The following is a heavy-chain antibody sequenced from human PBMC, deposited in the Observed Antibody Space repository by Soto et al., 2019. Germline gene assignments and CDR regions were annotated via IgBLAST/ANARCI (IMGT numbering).Heavy chain of an antibody. CDR2: ISAGSDAI. Sequence: VQLVESGGGLVQPGGSLRLSCEASGFMFSIYTLNWVRQAPGHGLEWTSYISAGSDAIHYADSVKGRFTVSRDNAKNSLYLQMNSLRDEDTAVYFCARLYGTSSVGTWFDPWGQGTLVTVSS. V-gene: IGHV3-48*02. CDR1: GFMFSIYT. J-gene: IGHJ5*02. CDR3: ARLYGTSSVGTWFDP. D-gene: IGHD1-26*01.